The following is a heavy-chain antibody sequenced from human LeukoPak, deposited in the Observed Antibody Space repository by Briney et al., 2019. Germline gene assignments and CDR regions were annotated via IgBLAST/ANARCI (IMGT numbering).Heavy chain of an antibody. CDR2: ISYDGSNT. V-gene: IGHV3-30-3*01. Sequence: GGSLRLSCAASGFTFSNYALHWVRQAPGKGLEWVAVISYDGSNTYYADSVKGRFTISRDNSKNTLYLQMNSLRAEDTAVYYCARHIVVVPAAPVLDYWGQGTLVTVSS. J-gene: IGHJ4*02. CDR1: GFTFSNYA. CDR3: ARHIVVVPAAPVLDY. D-gene: IGHD2-2*01.